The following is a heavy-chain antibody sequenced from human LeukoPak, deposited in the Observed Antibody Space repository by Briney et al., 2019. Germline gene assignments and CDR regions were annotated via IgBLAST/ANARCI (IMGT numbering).Heavy chain of an antibody. CDR3: ARERGYSFGYSDY. V-gene: IGHV3-21*01. CDR1: GFTFSSYN. CDR2: ISSSSTYM. D-gene: IGHD5-18*01. Sequence: PGGSLRLSCAASGFTFSSYNMNWVRQAPGKGLEWVSSISSSSTYMYYADSVKGRFTISRDNAKNSLYLQMNSLRAEDTAVYYCARERGYSFGYSDYWGEGTLVTVSS. J-gene: IGHJ4*02.